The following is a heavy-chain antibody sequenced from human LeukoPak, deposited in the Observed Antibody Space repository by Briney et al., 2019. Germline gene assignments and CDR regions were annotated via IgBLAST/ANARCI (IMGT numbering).Heavy chain of an antibody. CDR2: IYDPESP. D-gene: IGHD1-26*01. Sequence: SETLSLTCSVSGASISAYYWSWIRQPPGKRLEWIANIYDPESPDSNPSLKSRVTISVDMSKNQFSLKLSSVTAADTAVYYCAISVMGARDAFDIWGQGTMVTVSS. V-gene: IGHV4-59*08. CDR1: GASISAYY. CDR3: AISVMGARDAFDI. J-gene: IGHJ3*02.